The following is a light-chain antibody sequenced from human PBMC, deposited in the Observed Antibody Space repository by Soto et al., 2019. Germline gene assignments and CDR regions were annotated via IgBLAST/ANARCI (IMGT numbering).Light chain of an antibody. CDR2: RNN. CDR1: SSNIGSNP. V-gene: IGLV1-44*01. CDR3: ASWDDSLNGYV. J-gene: IGLJ1*01. Sequence: QSVLTQPPSVSGPPGQRVAMSCSGSSSNIGSNPVNWYQQLPGTAPRLLIYRNNQRPSGVPDRFSGSKSGSSASLAISGLQSEDDADYYCASWDDSLNGYVLGTGTKVTVL.